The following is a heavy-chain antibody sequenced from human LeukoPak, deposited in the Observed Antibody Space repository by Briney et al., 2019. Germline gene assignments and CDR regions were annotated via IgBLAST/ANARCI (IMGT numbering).Heavy chain of an antibody. V-gene: IGHV3-21*04. J-gene: IGHJ4*02. D-gene: IGHD6-6*01. CDR2: ISSSSSYI. Sequence: PGGSLRLSCAASGFTFSSYGMNWVRQAPGKGLEWVSSISSSSSYIYYADSVKGRFTISRDNAKNSLYLQMNSLRAEDTALYYCAEDYSSSSGRYFDYWGQGTLVTVSS. CDR3: AEDYSSSSGRYFDY. CDR1: GFTFSSYG.